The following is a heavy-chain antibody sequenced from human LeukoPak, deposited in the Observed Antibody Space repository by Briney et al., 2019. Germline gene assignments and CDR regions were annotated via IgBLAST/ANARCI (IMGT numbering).Heavy chain of an antibody. V-gene: IGHV3-11*04. Sequence: GGSLRLSCAASGFTFSDYYMSWIRQAPGKGLEWVSYISSSGSTIYYADSVKGRFTISRDNAKNPLYLQMNSLRAEDTAVYYCASTIVVVTAIRGFDYWGQGTLVTVSS. CDR2: ISSSGSTI. CDR1: GFTFSDYY. D-gene: IGHD2-21*02. J-gene: IGHJ4*02. CDR3: ASTIVVVTAIRGFDY.